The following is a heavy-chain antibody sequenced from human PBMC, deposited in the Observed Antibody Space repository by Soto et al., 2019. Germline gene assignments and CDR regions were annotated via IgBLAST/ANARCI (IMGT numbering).Heavy chain of an antibody. CDR2: INPSGGST. J-gene: IGHJ4*02. V-gene: IGHV1-46*01. Sequence: ASVKVSCKASGHTFTSYCFHWVRQAPGQGLEWVGLINPSGGSTPYARNFQGSVTFTGDTSASTAYMELSSLSSEDTAVYYCARGIAPYYFDYWGQGTLVTVSS. CDR1: GHTFTSYC. D-gene: IGHD6-13*01. CDR3: ARGIAPYYFDY.